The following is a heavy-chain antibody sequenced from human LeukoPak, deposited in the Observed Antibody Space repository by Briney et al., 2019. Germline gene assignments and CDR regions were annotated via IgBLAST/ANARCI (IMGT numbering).Heavy chain of an antibody. Sequence: GGSLRLSCAASGFTFNSYGMHWVRQAPGKGLEWVAVISYDGSNKYYADSVKGRFTISRDNSKNTLYLQMNSLRAEDTAVYYCAKSGGGDYYYYYYMDVWGKGTTVTVSS. D-gene: IGHD3-16*01. CDR2: ISYDGSNK. CDR1: GFTFNSYG. J-gene: IGHJ6*03. V-gene: IGHV3-30*18. CDR3: AKSGGGDYYYYYYMDV.